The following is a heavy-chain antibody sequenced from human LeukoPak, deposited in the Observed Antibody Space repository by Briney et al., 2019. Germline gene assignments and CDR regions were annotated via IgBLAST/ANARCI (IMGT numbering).Heavy chain of an antibody. D-gene: IGHD3-10*01. CDR2: ISGSGGST. CDR1: GFTFSDYY. J-gene: IGHJ4*02. V-gene: IGHV3-23*01. Sequence: GGSLRLSCAASGFTFSDYYMSWIRQAPGKGQGWVSAISGSGGSTYYADSVKGRFTISRDNSKNTLYLQMNSLRAEDTAVYYCARDKGWFGESTYYFDYWGQGTLVTVSS. CDR3: ARDKGWFGESTYYFDY.